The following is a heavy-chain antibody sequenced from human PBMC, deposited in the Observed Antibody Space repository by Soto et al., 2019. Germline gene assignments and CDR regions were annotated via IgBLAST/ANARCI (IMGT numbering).Heavy chain of an antibody. CDR1: GGSFSGYY. CDR3: ARWNVLRTLDY. Sequence: SSETLSLTCAVYGGSFSGYYWSWIRQPPGKGLEWIGEINHSGSTNYNPFLKSRVTISVDTSKNQFSLKLSSVTAADTAVYYCARWNVLRTLDYWGQGTLVT. J-gene: IGHJ4*02. D-gene: IGHD1-1*01. CDR2: INHSGST. V-gene: IGHV4-34*01.